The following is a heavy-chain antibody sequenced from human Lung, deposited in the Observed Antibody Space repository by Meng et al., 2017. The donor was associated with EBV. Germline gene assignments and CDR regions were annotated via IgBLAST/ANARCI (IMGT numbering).Heavy chain of an antibody. D-gene: IGHD1-26*01. CDR3: ARVEVGITSGDY. Sequence: QVGQAGGEGKKPGSPVKVACKTSGDSFSTQTFSWVRQAPGQGLEWMGWISAYNGNTNYAQTLQGRVTMTTDTSTSTAYMEPGSLRSDDTAVYYCARVEVGITSGDYWGQGTLVTVSS. J-gene: IGHJ4*02. CDR2: ISAYNGNT. CDR1: GDSFSTQT. V-gene: IGHV1-18*01.